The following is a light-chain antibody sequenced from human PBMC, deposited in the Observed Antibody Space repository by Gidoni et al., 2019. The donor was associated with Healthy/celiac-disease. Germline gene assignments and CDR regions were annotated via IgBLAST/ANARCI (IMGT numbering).Light chain of an antibody. CDR2: GAS. Sequence: IVLTQSSGTLSLSPGERATLSCRSSQSVSSSYLAWYQQKPDQAPRLLIYGASSRATGIPDRFSGSGSGTDFTLTISRLEPEDFAVYYCQQYGSSPLTFGPGTKVEIK. V-gene: IGKV3-20*01. J-gene: IGKJ3*01. CDR1: QSVSSSY. CDR3: QQYGSSPLT.